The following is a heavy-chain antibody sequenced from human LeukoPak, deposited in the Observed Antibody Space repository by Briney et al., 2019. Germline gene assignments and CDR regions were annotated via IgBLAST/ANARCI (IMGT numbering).Heavy chain of an antibody. CDR2: IYYTGSN. D-gene: IGHD6-6*01. J-gene: IGHJ5*01. Sequence: SETLSLTCAVSGDSISSDYWSWVRQPPGKGLEWVGYIYYTGSNNYNPSLKRRVTKSVDTCKKQFSLKLSSVTAAHTAAYYCARLAPPSTMAARGRSWFESWGQGTLVTVSS. V-gene: IGHV4-59*01. CDR3: ARLAPPSTMAARGRSWFES. CDR1: GDSISSDY.